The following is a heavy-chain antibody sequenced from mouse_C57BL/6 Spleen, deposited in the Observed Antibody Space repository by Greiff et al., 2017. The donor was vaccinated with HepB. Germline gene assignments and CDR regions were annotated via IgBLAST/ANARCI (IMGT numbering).Heavy chain of an antibody. CDR3: AREGLRPWFAY. D-gene: IGHD2-4*01. Sequence: QVQLQQPGAELVRPGSSVKLSCMASGYTFTSYWIHWVKQRPIQGLEWIGNIDPSDSETHYNQKFKDKATLTVDKSSSTAYMQLSSLTSEDSAVYYCAREGLRPWFAYWGQGTLVTVSA. CDR1: GYTFTSYW. J-gene: IGHJ3*01. CDR2: IDPSDSET. V-gene: IGHV1-52*01.